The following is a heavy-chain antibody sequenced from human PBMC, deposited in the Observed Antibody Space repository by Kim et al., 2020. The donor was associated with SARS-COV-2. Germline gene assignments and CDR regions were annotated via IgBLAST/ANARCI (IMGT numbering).Heavy chain of an antibody. J-gene: IGHJ4*01. V-gene: IGHV5-10-1*01. Sequence: GESLKISCEGSGYTFTSYRINWVRQMPGQGLEWIGRIDSRDSSINYSPSFEGHVTISADKSISTAYLQWSSLRASDTAMYYCARQWGGTNYFFDYWGHGTPVTVSS. D-gene: IGHD1-1*01. CDR1: GYTFTSYR. CDR2: IDSRDSSI. CDR3: ARQWGGTNYFFDY.